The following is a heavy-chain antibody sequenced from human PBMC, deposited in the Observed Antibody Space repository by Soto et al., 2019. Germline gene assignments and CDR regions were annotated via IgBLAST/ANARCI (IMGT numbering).Heavy chain of an antibody. Sequence: VKVSCKASGYTFTTYAVHWVRQAPGQRLEWMGWFNGGNGNTKYSQKFQGRVTITMDTSATTAYMELSSLRSEDTAVYYCARDCITTSCYSGYYYYGMDVWGQGTTVTVSS. CDR3: ARDCITTSCYSGYYYYGMDV. CDR1: GYTFTTYA. D-gene: IGHD2-2*01. V-gene: IGHV1-3*01. J-gene: IGHJ6*02. CDR2: FNGGNGNT.